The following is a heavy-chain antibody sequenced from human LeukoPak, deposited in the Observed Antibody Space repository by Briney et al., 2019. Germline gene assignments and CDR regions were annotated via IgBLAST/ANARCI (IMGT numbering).Heavy chain of an antibody. CDR2: ISAYNGNT. D-gene: IGHD3-10*01. J-gene: IGHJ4*02. Sequence: ASVKVSCKASGYTFTSYGISWVRQAPGQGLEWMGWISAYNGNTNYAQKLQGRVTMTIDTSTSTAYMELRSLRSDDTAVYYCASTMVRGVIIPYYFDYWGQGTLVTVSS. CDR3: ASTMVRGVIIPYYFDY. CDR1: GYTFTSYG. V-gene: IGHV1-18*01.